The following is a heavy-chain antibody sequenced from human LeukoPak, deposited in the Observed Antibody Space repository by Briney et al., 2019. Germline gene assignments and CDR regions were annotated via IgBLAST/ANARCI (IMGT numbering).Heavy chain of an antibody. CDR3: ARPVYSSSWYYFDY. Sequence: GGSLRLSCAASGFSFDDYGMSWVRQAPGKGLEWVSGINWSGGWTGYADSVKGRFTISRDNAENSLYLQMNSLRDEDTAVYYCARPVYSSSWYYFDYWGQGTLVTVSS. CDR2: INWSGGWT. J-gene: IGHJ4*02. V-gene: IGHV3-20*04. D-gene: IGHD6-13*01. CDR1: GFSFDDYG.